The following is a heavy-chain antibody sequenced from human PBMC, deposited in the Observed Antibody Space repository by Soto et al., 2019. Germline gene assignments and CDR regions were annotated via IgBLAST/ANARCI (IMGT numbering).Heavy chain of an antibody. CDR3: ARVSGEGYYYYSGMDV. Sequence: HPGGSLRLSCAASGFTFSSYGMHWVRQAPGKGLEWVAVIWYDGSNKYYADSVKGRFTISRDNSKNTLYLQMNSLRAEDTAVYYCARVSGEGYYYYSGMDVWGQGTTVIVSS. J-gene: IGHJ6*02. CDR1: GFTFSSYG. D-gene: IGHD3-10*01. V-gene: IGHV3-33*01. CDR2: IWYDGSNK.